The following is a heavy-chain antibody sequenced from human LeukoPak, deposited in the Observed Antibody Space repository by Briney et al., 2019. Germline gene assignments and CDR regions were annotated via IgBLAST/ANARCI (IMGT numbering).Heavy chain of an antibody. CDR3: ARRRRIVGATPGAFDI. CDR2: INHSGST. Sequence: PSETLSLTCVVYGGXFSGYYWSWIRQPPGKGLEWIGQINHSGSTNYNPSLKSRVTISVDTSKNQFSLKLSSVTAADTAVYYCARRRRIVGATPGAFDIWGQGTMVTVSS. CDR1: GGXFSGYY. J-gene: IGHJ3*02. D-gene: IGHD1-26*01. V-gene: IGHV4-34*01.